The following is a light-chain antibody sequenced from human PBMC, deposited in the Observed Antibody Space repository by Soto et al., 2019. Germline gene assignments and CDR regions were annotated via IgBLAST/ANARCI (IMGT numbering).Light chain of an antibody. Sequence: DIEMTQSPSTLSASVGDTVTVTFRASQSVSSWLSWYQQKPGEAPKLLIYDASALTRGVPSRFSGSGSGTKFTLTIASLQPDDFATYYCQQYETYSETFGAGTKVDIK. CDR1: QSVSSW. V-gene: IGKV1-5*01. CDR3: QQYETYSET. CDR2: DAS. J-gene: IGKJ4*02.